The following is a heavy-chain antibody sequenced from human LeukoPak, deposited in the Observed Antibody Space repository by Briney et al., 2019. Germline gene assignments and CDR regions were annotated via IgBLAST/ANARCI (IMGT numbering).Heavy chain of an antibody. CDR2: IWYDGSNK. J-gene: IGHJ2*01. CDR1: GFTFSSYG. CDR3: ARGMTTVTNGYWYFDL. Sequence: PGGSLRLSCAASGFTFSSYGMHWVRQAPGKGLEWVAVIWYDGSNKYYADSVKGRFTISRDNSKNTLYLQMNSLRAEDTAVYYCARGMTTVTNGYWYFDLWGRGTLVTVSS. V-gene: IGHV3-33*01. D-gene: IGHD4-17*01.